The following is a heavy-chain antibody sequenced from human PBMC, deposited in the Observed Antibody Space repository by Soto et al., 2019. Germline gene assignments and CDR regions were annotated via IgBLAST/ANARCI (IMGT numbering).Heavy chain of an antibody. V-gene: IGHV3-7*01. CDR1: GFTFSSYW. J-gene: IGHJ4*02. Sequence: EVQLVESGGGLVQPGGSLRLSCAASGFTFSSYWMSWVRQAPGKGLEGVANIKQDGSEKYYVDSLKGRFTISRDNAKNSLYLQMNSLRAEDTAVYYCARVNRPYSSGWVFDYWGQGTLVTVSS. CDR2: IKQDGSEK. CDR3: ARVNRPYSSGWVFDY. D-gene: IGHD6-19*01.